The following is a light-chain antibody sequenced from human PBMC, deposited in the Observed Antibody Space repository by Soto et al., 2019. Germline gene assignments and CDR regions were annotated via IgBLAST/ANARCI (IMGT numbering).Light chain of an antibody. CDR1: QGISSY. CDR3: QQYYSYPHT. V-gene: IGKV1-8*01. J-gene: IGKJ1*01. CDR2: AAS. Sequence: IRMTQSPSSFSASTGDRVSITCRASQGISSYLAWYQQKPGKAPKLLIYAASTLQSGVPSRFSGSGSGTDFTLTISCLQSEDFATYYCQQYYSYPHTFGQGTKVEIK.